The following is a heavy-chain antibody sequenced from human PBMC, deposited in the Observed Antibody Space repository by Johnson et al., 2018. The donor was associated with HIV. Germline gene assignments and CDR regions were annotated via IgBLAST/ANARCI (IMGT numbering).Heavy chain of an antibody. CDR3: ARDTFAGALGDWPAAFDI. CDR2: IYSGGST. Sequence: VQLVESGGGLVQPGGSLRLSCAASGFTVSSNYMSWVRQAPGKGLEWVSVIYSGGSTYYADSVKGRFTISRDNSKNSLYLQMNSLRAEDTAVYYCARDTFAGALGDWPAAFDIWGQGTLVTVSS. D-gene: IGHD3-16*01. CDR1: GFTVSSNY. J-gene: IGHJ3*02. V-gene: IGHV3-66*01.